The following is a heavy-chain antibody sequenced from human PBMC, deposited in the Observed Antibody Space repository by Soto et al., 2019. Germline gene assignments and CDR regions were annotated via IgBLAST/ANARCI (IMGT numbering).Heavy chain of an antibody. V-gene: IGHV3-30*18. CDR3: AKEQWLDPGDCMDV. CDR1: GFTFSSYG. CDR2: ISYDGSNK. D-gene: IGHD6-19*01. Sequence: QVQLVESGGGVVQPGRSLRLSCAASGFTFSSYGMHWVRQAPGKGLEWVAVISYDGSNKYYADSVKGRFTISRDNSKNTLYLQMNSLRAEDTAVYYCAKEQWLDPGDCMDVWGQGTTVTVSS. J-gene: IGHJ6*02.